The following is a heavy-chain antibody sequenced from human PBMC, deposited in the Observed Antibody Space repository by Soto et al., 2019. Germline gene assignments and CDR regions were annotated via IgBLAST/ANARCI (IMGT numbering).Heavy chain of an antibody. CDR3: ARPQGDYGDYLRAFDI. J-gene: IGHJ3*02. D-gene: IGHD4-17*01. V-gene: IGHV3-33*01. Sequence: QVQLVESGGGVVLPGGSLRISCAASGFPFSVYGMHWVRQAPGKGLEWVAVTWYDGTNKYYAESVKGRFIISRDNSKNTLYLQMNSLRAEHTAVYHCARPQGDYGDYLRAFDIWGPGTTVTVSS. CDR2: TWYDGTNK. CDR1: GFPFSVYG.